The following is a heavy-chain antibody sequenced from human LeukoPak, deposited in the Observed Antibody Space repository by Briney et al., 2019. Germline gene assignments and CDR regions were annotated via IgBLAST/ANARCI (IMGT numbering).Heavy chain of an antibody. D-gene: IGHD3-10*01. V-gene: IGHV3-66*01. J-gene: IGHJ4*02. CDR1: GFTVSSKY. Sequence: PGGSLRLSCAASGFTVSSKYMSWVRQAPGKGLEWVSVIYNDGSTYYADSVKGRFTISRDNSKNTLYLQMNSLRAEDSAVYYCARDSSDYYGSGSFDYWGQGTLVTVSS. CDR3: ARDSSDYYGSGSFDY. CDR2: IYNDGST.